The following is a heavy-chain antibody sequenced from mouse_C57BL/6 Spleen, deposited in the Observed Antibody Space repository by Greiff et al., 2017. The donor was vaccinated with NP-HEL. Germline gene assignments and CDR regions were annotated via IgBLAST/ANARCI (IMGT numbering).Heavy chain of an antibody. CDR1: GYTFTDYN. J-gene: IGHJ4*01. CDR2: INHNNGGT. CDR3: ARFAMDY. Sequence: VQLKQSGPELVKPGASVKIPCKASGYTFTDYNMDWVQQSHGKSLEWIGDINHNNGGTIYNQKFKGKATLTVAKSSSTAYMELRSLTSEGTAVYYGARFAMDYWGQGTSVTVSS. V-gene: IGHV1-18*01.